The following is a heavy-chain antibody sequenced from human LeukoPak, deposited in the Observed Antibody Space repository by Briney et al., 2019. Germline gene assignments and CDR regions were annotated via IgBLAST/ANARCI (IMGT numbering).Heavy chain of an antibody. Sequence: GESLKISCKGSGYSFTSYWIGWVRQMPGKGLEWMGIIYPGDSDTRYSPSFQGQVTISADKSISTAYLQWSSLKASDTAMYYCARPRIAVAGTGLGHLGDGDDDAFDIWGQGTMVTVSS. CDR2: IYPGDSDT. CDR3: ARPRIAVAGTGLGHLGDGDDDAFDI. V-gene: IGHV5-51*01. D-gene: IGHD6-19*01. J-gene: IGHJ3*02. CDR1: GYSFTSYW.